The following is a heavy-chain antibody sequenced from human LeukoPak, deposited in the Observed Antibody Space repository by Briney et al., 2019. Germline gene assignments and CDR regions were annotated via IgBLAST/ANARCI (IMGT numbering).Heavy chain of an antibody. CDR3: AGPISSWFRSFDS. J-gene: IGHJ4*02. CDR2: IYYVGNT. D-gene: IGHD6-13*01. V-gene: IGHV4-39*01. CDR1: FNSLTNSNRY. Sequence: PSNPLFLPRTISFNSLTNSNRYWVWIRQPHGKSLEWIGTIYYVGNTYYTPSLKSRVTMSVDTTKNQFSLKLNSVTAADTAVYYCAGPISSWFRSFDSWGPGTMVTVSS.